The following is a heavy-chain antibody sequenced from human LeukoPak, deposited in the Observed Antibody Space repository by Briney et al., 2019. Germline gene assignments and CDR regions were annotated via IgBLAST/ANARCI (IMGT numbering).Heavy chain of an antibody. D-gene: IGHD2-8*01. Sequence: PSETLSLTCTVSGGSISSYYWSWIRQPAGKGLEWIGRIYTSGSTNYNPSLKSRVTMSVDTSKNQFSLKLSSVTAADTAVYYCARDWAGYCTNGVCLLDMDVWAKGPRSPSP. J-gene: IGHJ6*03. CDR1: GGSISSYY. V-gene: IGHV4-4*07. CDR2: IYTSGST. CDR3: ARDWAGYCTNGVCLLDMDV.